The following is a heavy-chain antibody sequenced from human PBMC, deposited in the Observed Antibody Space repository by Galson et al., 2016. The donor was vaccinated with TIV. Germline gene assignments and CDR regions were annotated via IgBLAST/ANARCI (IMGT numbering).Heavy chain of an antibody. Sequence: SLRLSCAASGFTFSSYAMSWFRQAPGRGLEWLSSIGGTGLTTQYSESVKGRFTISRDNSKNTLYLQMNSLRDEDTAVYYCSKVWRDRYGDFGNGYWGLGSLVTVSS. D-gene: IGHD4-17*01. CDR2: IGGTGLTT. CDR3: SKVWRDRYGDFGNGY. J-gene: IGHJ4*02. V-gene: IGHV3-23*01. CDR1: GFTFSSYA.